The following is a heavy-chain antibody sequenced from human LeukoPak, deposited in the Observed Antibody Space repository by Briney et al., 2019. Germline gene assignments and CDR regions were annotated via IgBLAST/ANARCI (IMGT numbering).Heavy chain of an antibody. V-gene: IGHV4-59*01. CDR3: ARLHYYDSSGYPYYFDY. CDR2: IYYSGST. D-gene: IGHD3-22*01. Sequence: PSETLSLTCTVYGGSIHSYYWSWIRQPPGKGLEWIGYIYYSGSTNYNPSLKSRVTISVDTSKKQFSLRLSSVTAADTAVYYCARLHYYDSSGYPYYFDYWGQGTLVTVPS. CDR1: GGSIHSYY. J-gene: IGHJ4*02.